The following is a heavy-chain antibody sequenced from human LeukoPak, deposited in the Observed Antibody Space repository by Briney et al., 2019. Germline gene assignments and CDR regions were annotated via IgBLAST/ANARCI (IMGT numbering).Heavy chain of an antibody. CDR3: ARTIPHDYGDYGAFDY. CDR1: GGSFSGYY. CDR2: INHSGST. D-gene: IGHD4-17*01. Sequence: SETLSLTCAVYGGSFSGYYWSWIRQPPGKGLEWIGEINHSGSTNYNPSLKSRVTISVGTSKNQFSLKLSSVTAADTAVYYCARTIPHDYGDYGAFDYWGQGTLVTVSS. V-gene: IGHV4-34*01. J-gene: IGHJ4*02.